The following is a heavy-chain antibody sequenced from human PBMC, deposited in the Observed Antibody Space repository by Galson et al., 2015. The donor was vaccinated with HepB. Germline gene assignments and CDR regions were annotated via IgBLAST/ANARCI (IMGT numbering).Heavy chain of an antibody. V-gene: IGHV1-46*03. CDR1: GYTFTSYY. CDR3: ARDRDYGDYAGLLSYYYGMDV. Sequence: SVKVSCKASGYTFTSYYMHWVRQAPGQGLEWMGIINPSGGSTSYAQKFQGRVTMTRDTSTSTVYMELSSLRSEDTAVYYCARDRDYGDYAGLLSYYYGMDVWGQGTTVTVSS. D-gene: IGHD4-17*01. J-gene: IGHJ6*02. CDR2: INPSGGST.